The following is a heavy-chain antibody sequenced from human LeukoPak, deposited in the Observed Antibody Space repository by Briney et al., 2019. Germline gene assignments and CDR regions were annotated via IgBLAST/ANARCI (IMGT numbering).Heavy chain of an antibody. CDR3: ARERYCSSTSCYLFDY. V-gene: IGHV3-30-3*01. Sequence: GGPLRLSCAASGFTFSSYAMHWVRQAPGKGLEWVAVISYDGSNKYYADSVKGRFTISRDNSKNTLYLQMNSLRAEDTAVYYCARERYCSSTSCYLFDYWGQGTLVTVSS. CDR2: ISYDGSNK. D-gene: IGHD2-2*01. CDR1: GFTFSSYA. J-gene: IGHJ4*02.